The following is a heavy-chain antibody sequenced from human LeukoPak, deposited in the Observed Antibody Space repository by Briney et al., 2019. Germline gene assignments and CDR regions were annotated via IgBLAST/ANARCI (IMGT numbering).Heavy chain of an antibody. CDR3: ARDRGPRTGFMVREAYDY. Sequence: PGRSLRLSCAASGFTFSSYGMHWARQAPGKGLEWVAVISYDGSNKYYADSVKGRFSISRDNAKNTLYLQMSSLRAEDTAVYYCARDRGPRTGFMVREAYDYWGQGTLVTVSS. J-gene: IGHJ4*02. CDR1: GFTFSSYG. CDR2: ISYDGSNK. D-gene: IGHD3-10*01. V-gene: IGHV3-30*03.